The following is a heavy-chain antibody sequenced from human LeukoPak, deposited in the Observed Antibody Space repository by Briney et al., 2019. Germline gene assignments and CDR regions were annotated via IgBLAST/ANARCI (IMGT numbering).Heavy chain of an antibody. Sequence: GASVKVSCKASGGTFSSYAISWVRQAPGQGLEWMGRIIPILGIANYAQQFQGRVTIAADKSTSTAYMELSSLRSEDTAVYYCARVPHMYYDILTHWGQGTLVTVSS. V-gene: IGHV1-69*04. CDR3: ARVPHMYYDILTH. D-gene: IGHD3-9*01. CDR2: IIPILGIA. J-gene: IGHJ4*02. CDR1: GGTFSSYA.